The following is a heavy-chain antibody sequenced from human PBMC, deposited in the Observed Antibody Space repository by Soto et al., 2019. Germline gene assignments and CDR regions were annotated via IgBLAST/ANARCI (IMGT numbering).Heavy chain of an antibody. CDR3: ARDLAAADY. D-gene: IGHD6-13*01. V-gene: IGHV1-46*01. Sequence: QVHLVQSGAEVKKPGASVKVSCKASGYIFINYYIHWVRQAPGQGLEWIGIINLNGARTNYAKKFRGRVTMARDTSTSTVYMDLRRLRSDDTAVYYCARDLAAADYWGQGTLVTVSS. J-gene: IGHJ4*02. CDR1: GYIFINYY. CDR2: INLNGART.